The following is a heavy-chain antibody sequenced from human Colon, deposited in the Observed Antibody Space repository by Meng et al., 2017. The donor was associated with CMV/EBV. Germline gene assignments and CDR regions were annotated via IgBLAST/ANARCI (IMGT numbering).Heavy chain of an antibody. V-gene: IGHV3-7*01. Sequence: GESLKISCVASGFTFSNYWMSWVRQAPGKGLEWVANIREDGNKKYYVASLKGRFTISRDNAKNSLYLQVDSLRAEDTAVYYCARSRNALVPYYDIPSLWGQGTTVTVS. CDR3: ARSRNALVPYYDIPSL. CDR1: GFTFSNYW. D-gene: IGHD3-9*01. J-gene: IGHJ6*02. CDR2: IREDGNKK.